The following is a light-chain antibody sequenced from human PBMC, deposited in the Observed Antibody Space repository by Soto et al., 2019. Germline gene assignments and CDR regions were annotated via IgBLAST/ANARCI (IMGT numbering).Light chain of an antibody. CDR2: EVT. Sequence: QSALTQPASVSGSPGQSITISCTGTSSDIDTYNYVSWYQQHPGKAPKLIIYEVTKRPSGVPDRFSGSKSGNTASLTVSGLQADDEADYYCSSYAGSNNFVVFGGGTKLTVL. V-gene: IGLV2-8*01. J-gene: IGLJ2*01. CDR1: SSDIDTYNY. CDR3: SSYAGSNNFVV.